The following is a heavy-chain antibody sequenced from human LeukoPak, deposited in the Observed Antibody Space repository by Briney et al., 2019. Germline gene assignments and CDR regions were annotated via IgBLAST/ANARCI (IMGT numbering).Heavy chain of an antibody. CDR1: GGSISSSSYY. D-gene: IGHD6-6*01. CDR2: IYYSGST. V-gene: IGHV4-39*07. Sequence: PETLSLTCTVSGGSISSSSYYWGWIRQPPGKGLEWIGSIYYSGSTYYNPSLKSRVTISVDTSKNQFSLKLSSVTAADTAVYYCARSKRPHYYYMDVWGKGTTVTTSS. J-gene: IGHJ6*03. CDR3: ARSKRPHYYYMDV.